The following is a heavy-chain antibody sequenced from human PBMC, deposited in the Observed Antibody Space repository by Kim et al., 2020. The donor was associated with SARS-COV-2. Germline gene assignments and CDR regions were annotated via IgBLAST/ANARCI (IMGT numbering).Heavy chain of an antibody. D-gene: IGHD3-22*01. CDR2: IYYSGSA. Sequence: SETLSLTCTVSGGSINNYYWSWIRQPPGKGLEWIGYIYYSGSANYNPSLQSRVTISLDTSKNQFSLKLRFVTAAATAFYYCASSGDSSVKHWYVELWGRGTLVTVSS. CDR1: GGSINNYY. CDR3: ASSGDSSVKHWYVEL. J-gene: IGHJ2*01. V-gene: IGHV4-59*13.